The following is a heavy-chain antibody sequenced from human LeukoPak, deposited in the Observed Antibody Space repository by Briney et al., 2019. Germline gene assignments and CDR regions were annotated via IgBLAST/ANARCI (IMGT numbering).Heavy chain of an antibody. CDR3: AKVGQGDMFRGLITKGFFDY. V-gene: IGHV3-23*01. D-gene: IGHD3-10*01. CDR1: GFTFSGYA. J-gene: IGHJ4*02. Sequence: GGSLRLSCAASGFTFSGYALTWVRQAPGMGLEWVSAISGSGGGTYYADSVQGRFTISRDNSRNTLYLRVNRLRAEDTAIYYCAKVGQGDMFRGLITKGFFDYWGQGTLVTVSS. CDR2: ISGSGGGT.